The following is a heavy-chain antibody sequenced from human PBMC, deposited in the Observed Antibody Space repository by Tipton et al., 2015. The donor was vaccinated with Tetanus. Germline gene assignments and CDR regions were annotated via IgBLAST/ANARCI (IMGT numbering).Heavy chain of an antibody. Sequence: TLSLTCAVYGGSFSGYYWSWIRQPPGKGLEWIGSIYYSGSTYYNPSLKSRVTISVDTSKNQFSLKLSSVTAADTAVYYCARLRAVTYYYYGMDVWGQGTTVTVSS. V-gene: IGHV4-34*01. CDR2: IYYSGST. CDR3: ARLRAVTYYYYGMDV. D-gene: IGHD5-18*01. CDR1: GGSFSGYY. J-gene: IGHJ6*02.